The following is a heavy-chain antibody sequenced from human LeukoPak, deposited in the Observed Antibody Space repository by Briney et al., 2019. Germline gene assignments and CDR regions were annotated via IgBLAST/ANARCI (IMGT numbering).Heavy chain of an antibody. CDR3: ARVQVPQWLVQFWFDP. V-gene: IGHV4-59*01. Sequence: PSETLSLTCTVSGGSISSYYWSWIRQPPGKGLEWIGYIYYSGSTNYNPSLKSRVTISVDTSKNQFSLKLSSVTAADTAVYYCARVQVPQWLVQFWFDPWGQGTLVTVSS. CDR2: IYYSGST. D-gene: IGHD6-19*01. CDR1: GGSISSYY. J-gene: IGHJ5*02.